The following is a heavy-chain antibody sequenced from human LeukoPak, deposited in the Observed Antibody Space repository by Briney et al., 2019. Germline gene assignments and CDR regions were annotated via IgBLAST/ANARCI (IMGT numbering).Heavy chain of an antibody. Sequence: PGGSLRLSCAASGFTFTSYGMHWVRQAPGKGLEWVAVIWYDGSNEYYADSVKGRFTISRDNSKNTLYLQMNSLRAEDTAVYYCARDPEIFGAAPLGYWGQGTLVTVSS. D-gene: IGHD3-3*01. CDR2: IWYDGSNE. CDR3: ARDPEIFGAAPLGY. V-gene: IGHV3-33*01. CDR1: GFTFTSYG. J-gene: IGHJ4*02.